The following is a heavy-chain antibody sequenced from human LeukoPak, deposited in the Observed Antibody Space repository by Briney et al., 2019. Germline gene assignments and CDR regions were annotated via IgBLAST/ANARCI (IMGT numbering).Heavy chain of an antibody. J-gene: IGHJ4*02. Sequence: ASVKVSCKASGYTFTGYYLHWVRQAPGQGLEWMGGINPNSGGTKYAQKFQGRVTMTRDTSISTAYMELSRLRSDDTAVYYCARTPVGESLYDYWGQGTLVTVSS. CDR3: ARTPVGESLYDY. CDR1: GYTFTGYY. V-gene: IGHV1-2*02. D-gene: IGHD3-10*01. CDR2: INPNSGGT.